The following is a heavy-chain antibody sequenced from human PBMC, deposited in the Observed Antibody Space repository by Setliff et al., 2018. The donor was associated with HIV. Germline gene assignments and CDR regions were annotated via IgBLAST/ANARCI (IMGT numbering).Heavy chain of an antibody. CDR2: ISISGGIT. V-gene: IGHV3-23*01. CDR3: AKGRYGDYDCGTLDI. CDR1: GFTFSSYA. D-gene: IGHD5-12*01. J-gene: IGHJ3*02. Sequence: PGGSLRLSCAASGFTFSSYAMSWVRQAPGKGLEWVSGISISGGITYYADSVKGRFTISRDNSKNTLYLQMNSLRVEDTAVYYCAKGRYGDYDCGTLDIWGQGTMVTVSS.